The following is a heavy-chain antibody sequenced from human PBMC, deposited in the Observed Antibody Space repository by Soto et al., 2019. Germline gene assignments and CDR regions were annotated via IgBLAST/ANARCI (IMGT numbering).Heavy chain of an antibody. D-gene: IGHD6-19*01. CDR1: GFTFSSYG. J-gene: IGHJ4*02. V-gene: IGHV3-30*18. CDR2: ISYDGSNK. Sequence: GGSLRLSCAASGFTFSSYGMHWIRQAPGKGLEWVAVISYDGSNKYYADSVKGRFTISRDNSKNTLYLQMNSLRAEDTAVYYCAKDLTVSSVIWGQGTLVTVSS. CDR3: AKDLTVSSVI.